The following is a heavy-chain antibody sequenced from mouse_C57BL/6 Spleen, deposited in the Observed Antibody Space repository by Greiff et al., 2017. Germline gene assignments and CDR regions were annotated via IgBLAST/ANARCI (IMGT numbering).Heavy chain of an antibody. CDR2: IYPGDGDT. Sequence: QVQLKESGAELVKPGASVKISCKASGYAFSSYWMNWVKQRPGKGLEWIGQIYPGDGDTNYNGKFKGKATLTADKSSHTAYMQRSSLTSEDSAVYFCARSGDYYGSSSLHWGQGTTLTVSS. D-gene: IGHD1-1*01. J-gene: IGHJ2*01. V-gene: IGHV1-80*01. CDR1: GYAFSSYW. CDR3: ARSGDYYGSSSLH.